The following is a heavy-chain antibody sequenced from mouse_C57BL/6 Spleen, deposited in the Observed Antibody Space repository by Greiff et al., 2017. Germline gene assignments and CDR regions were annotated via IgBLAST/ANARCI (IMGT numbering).Heavy chain of an antibody. J-gene: IGHJ2*01. D-gene: IGHD3-1*01. CDR3: ARSGAYYFDY. CDR1: GYTFTSYW. Sequence: QVQLKQPGAELVKPGASVKLSCKASGYTFTSYWMQWVKQRPGQGLEWIGEIDPSDSYTNYNQKFKGKATLTVDTSSRTAYMQLSSLTSEDSAVYSCARSGAYYFDYWGQGTTLTVSS. V-gene: IGHV1-50*01. CDR2: IDPSDSYT.